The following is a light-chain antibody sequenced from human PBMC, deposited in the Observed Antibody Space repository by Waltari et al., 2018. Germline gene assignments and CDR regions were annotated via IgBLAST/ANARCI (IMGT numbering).Light chain of an antibody. V-gene: IGKV4-1*01. CDR3: HQYFAPPYT. J-gene: IGKJ2*01. CDR2: WAS. CDR1: HSLLYYSNNKND. Sequence: DIVMTQSPDSLTVSLGDGANINCKSSHSLLYYSNNKNDISWYHEKPGQAPKLLIYWASTRDSGVPDRFSGSGSETDFTLTISSLQAEDVAVYHCHQYFAPPYTFGRGTKLEIK.